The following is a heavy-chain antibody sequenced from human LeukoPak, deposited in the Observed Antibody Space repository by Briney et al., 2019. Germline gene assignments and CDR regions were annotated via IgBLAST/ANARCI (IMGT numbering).Heavy chain of an antibody. D-gene: IGHD2-2*01. Sequence: GGSLRLSCAASGFIVSNYYMNWVRQAPGKGLECVSVIYNGGATYYADSVKGRFTISRDNSKNTLYLQMNSLRAEDTAVYFCAREYASGTFDWGQGTLVTASS. CDR2: IYNGGAT. J-gene: IGHJ4*02. CDR1: GFIVSNYY. CDR3: AREYASGTFD. V-gene: IGHV3-53*01.